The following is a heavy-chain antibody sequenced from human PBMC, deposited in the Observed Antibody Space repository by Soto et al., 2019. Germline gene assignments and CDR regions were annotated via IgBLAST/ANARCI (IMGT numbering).Heavy chain of an antibody. Sequence: ASVKVSCKASGYTFANYGVGWVRQAPGQGLVWMAWISAYTGSANYAQEFQGRVAVTTDTSTSTASMEVRSLRSDDTAVYYCARSPYSYGKSSYFDYWGQRTMVTVSS. V-gene: IGHV1-18*04. J-gene: IGHJ4*02. CDR2: ISAYTGSA. D-gene: IGHD5-18*01. CDR1: GYTFANYG. CDR3: ARSPYSYGKSSYFDY.